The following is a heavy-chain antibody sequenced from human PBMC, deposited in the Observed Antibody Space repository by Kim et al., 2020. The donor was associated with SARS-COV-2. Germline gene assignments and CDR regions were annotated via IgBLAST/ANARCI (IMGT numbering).Heavy chain of an antibody. CDR2: IYYSGST. V-gene: IGHV4-39*01. D-gene: IGHD3-10*01. CDR1: GGSISSSSYY. Sequence: SETLSLTCTVSGGSISSSSYYWGWIRQPPGKGLEWIGSIYYSGSTYYNPSLKSRVTISVDTSKNQFSLKLSSVTAADTAVYYCARHVGWFGDPYYYGMDVWGQGTTVTVSS. CDR3: ARHVGWFGDPYYYGMDV. J-gene: IGHJ6*02.